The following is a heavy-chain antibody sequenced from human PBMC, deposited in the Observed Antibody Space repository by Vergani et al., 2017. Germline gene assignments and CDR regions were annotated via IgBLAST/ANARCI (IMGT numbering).Heavy chain of an antibody. D-gene: IGHD2-2*02. CDR1: GGSISSADYY. CDR3: ATIGYRRWGYYFDY. CDR2: ICHTEDT. V-gene: IGHV4-30-4*07. Sequence: QVQLQESGPGLVKPSQTLSLTCSVSGGSISSADYYWTWIRQPAGEGLEWIGEICHTEDTKYSPSLKSRVTVSVDESRNLFSLRLNSVTAADTAVYYCATIGYRRWGYYFDYWGQGILVTVSS. J-gene: IGHJ4*02.